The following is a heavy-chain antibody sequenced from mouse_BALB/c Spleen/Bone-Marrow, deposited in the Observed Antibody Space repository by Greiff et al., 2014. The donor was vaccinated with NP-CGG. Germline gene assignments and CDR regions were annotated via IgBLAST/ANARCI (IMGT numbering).Heavy chain of an antibody. J-gene: IGHJ4*01. CDR3: TRTHYYGSRYYYAMDY. CDR1: GYTFTSYY. D-gene: IGHD1-1*01. CDR2: INPSNGGT. Sequence: VQLVESGAELVKPGAPVKLSCKASGYTFTSYYMYWVKQRPGQGLEWIGGINPSNGGTNFDEKFKSKATLTVDKSSSTAYMQLSSLTSEDSAVYYCTRTHYYGSRYYYAMDYWGQGTSVTVSS. V-gene: IGHV1S81*02.